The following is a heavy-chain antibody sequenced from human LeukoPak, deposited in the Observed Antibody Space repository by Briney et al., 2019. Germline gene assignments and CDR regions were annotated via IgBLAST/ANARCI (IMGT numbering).Heavy chain of an antibody. Sequence: SETLSLTCTVSGGTISSYYWNWIRQPPGKGLEWIGYIHYSGSTKYNPSLKSRVTISVDTSRNQFSLKLSSVTAVDTAVYYCARGGGSSGWPYFDYWGQGTLVTVSS. D-gene: IGHD6-19*01. J-gene: IGHJ4*02. CDR1: GGTISSYY. V-gene: IGHV4-59*08. CDR2: IHYSGST. CDR3: ARGGGSSGWPYFDY.